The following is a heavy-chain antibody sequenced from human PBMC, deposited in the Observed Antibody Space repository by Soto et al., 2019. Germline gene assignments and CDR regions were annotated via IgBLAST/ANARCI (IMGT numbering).Heavy chain of an antibody. CDR3: ARDARSSSWPRPTNYNWFDP. D-gene: IGHD6-13*01. V-gene: IGHV3-21*01. J-gene: IGHJ5*02. CDR2: ISSSSSSYI. CDR1: GFTFSSYS. Sequence: GGSLRLSCAASGFTFSSYSMNWVRQAPGKGLEWVSSISSSSSSYIYYADSVKGRFTISRDNAKNSLYLQMNSLRAEDTAVYYCARDARSSSWPRPTNYNWFDPWGQGTLVTVSS.